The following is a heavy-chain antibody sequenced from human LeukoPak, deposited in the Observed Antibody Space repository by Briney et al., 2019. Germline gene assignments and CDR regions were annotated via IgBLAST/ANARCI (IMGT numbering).Heavy chain of an antibody. CDR3: ARVEAATTNPRFDY. D-gene: IGHD5-24*01. Sequence: KTSETLSLTCTVSGGSISSGGYYWSWIRQHPGKGLEWIGYIYYSGSTYYNPSLKSRVTISVDTSKNQFSLKLSSVTAADTAVYYCARVEAATTNPRFDYWGQGTLVTVSS. CDR1: GGSISSGGYY. J-gene: IGHJ4*02. CDR2: IYYSGST. V-gene: IGHV4-31*03.